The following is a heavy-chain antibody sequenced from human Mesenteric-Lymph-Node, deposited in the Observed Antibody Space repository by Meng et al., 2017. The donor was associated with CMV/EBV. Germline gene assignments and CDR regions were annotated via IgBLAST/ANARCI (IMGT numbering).Heavy chain of an antibody. Sequence: GGSLRLSCAASGFTFNNYAMTWVRQAPGKGLEWVSTINYSGGSTYYADSVKGRFTVSRDNSKNTLYLQMNSLRAEDTAVYYCAREAEYYYDSSGYYNYYYYYGMDVWGQGTTVTVSS. CDR2: INYSGGST. CDR3: AREAEYYYDSSGYYNYYYYYGMDV. D-gene: IGHD3-22*01. CDR1: GFTFNNYA. V-gene: IGHV3-23*01. J-gene: IGHJ6*02.